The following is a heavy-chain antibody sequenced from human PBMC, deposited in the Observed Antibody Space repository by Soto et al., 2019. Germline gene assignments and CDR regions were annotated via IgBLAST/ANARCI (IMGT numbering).Heavy chain of an antibody. Sequence: GGSLRLSFAASGFTFSDYYMSWIRHAPGKGLEWVSYISSSSSYTNYADSVKGRFTISRDNAKNSLYLQMNSLRAEDTAAYYCARDRGGYCSSTSCHNWFDPWGQGTLVTVSS. CDR3: ARDRGGYCSSTSCHNWFDP. CDR1: GFTFSDYY. D-gene: IGHD2-2*01. V-gene: IGHV3-11*06. J-gene: IGHJ5*02. CDR2: ISSSSSYT.